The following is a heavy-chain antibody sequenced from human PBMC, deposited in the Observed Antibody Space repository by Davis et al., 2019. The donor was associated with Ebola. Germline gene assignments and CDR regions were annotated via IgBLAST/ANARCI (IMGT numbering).Heavy chain of an antibody. V-gene: IGHV1-2*02. Sequence: ASVTVSCKASGYTFTGPYIHWVRQAPGQGLEWMGWVNPNAGNTKYAQNFQGRVTMTSDTSTTTAYMELTGLRSDDTAVYYCARVITMLYSVDYGMDVWGQGTTVTVSS. CDR3: ARVITMLYSVDYGMDV. J-gene: IGHJ6*02. CDR2: VNPNAGNT. CDR1: GYTFTGPY. D-gene: IGHD2-21*01.